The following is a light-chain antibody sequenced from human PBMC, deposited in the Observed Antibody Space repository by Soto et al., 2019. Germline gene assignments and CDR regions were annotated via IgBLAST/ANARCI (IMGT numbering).Light chain of an antibody. CDR2: EVS. CDR1: SSDVGSYNR. CDR3: SSYTSSSTFVV. V-gene: IGLV2-18*02. Sequence: QSVLTQPPSVSGSPGQSVTISCTGTSSDVGSYNRVSWYQQPPGPAPKLMIYEVSNRPSGVPDRFSGSKSVNTASLTISGLQAEDEGDYYCSSYTSSSTFVVFGGGTKLTVL. J-gene: IGLJ2*01.